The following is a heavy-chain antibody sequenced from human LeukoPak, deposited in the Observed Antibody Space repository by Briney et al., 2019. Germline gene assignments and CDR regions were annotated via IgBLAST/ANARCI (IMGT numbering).Heavy chain of an antibody. Sequence: GGSLRLSCAASGFTFSSYWMSWVRRAPGKGLEWVANIKQDGREKYYVDSVKGRFTISRDNAKNSLYLQMNSLRAEDTAVYYCARDKIVGATHFDYWGQGTLVTVSS. CDR1: GFTFSSYW. CDR2: IKQDGREK. J-gene: IGHJ4*02. D-gene: IGHD1-26*01. V-gene: IGHV3-7*01. CDR3: ARDKIVGATHFDY.